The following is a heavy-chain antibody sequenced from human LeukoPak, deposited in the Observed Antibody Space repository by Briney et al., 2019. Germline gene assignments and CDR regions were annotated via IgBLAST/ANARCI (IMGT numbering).Heavy chain of an antibody. CDR2: IKQDGSEI. CDR3: ARARYGSGGYFFDF. J-gene: IGHJ4*02. CDR1: GFNFNSYW. V-gene: IGHV3-7*04. Sequence: GGSLRLSCAASGFNFNSYWMSWVRQAPGKGLDCVANIKQDGSEIYFVDSVKGRFTISRDNAKSSLYLQMNSLRGEDTAVYYCARARYGSGGYFFDFWGQGTLVTVSS. D-gene: IGHD3-10*01.